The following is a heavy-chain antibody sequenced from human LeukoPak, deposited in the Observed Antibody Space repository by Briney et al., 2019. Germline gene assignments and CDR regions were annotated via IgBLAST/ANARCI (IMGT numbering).Heavy chain of an antibody. CDR3: ARDPYCSGGSCYEGAFDI. V-gene: IGHV4-59*12. CDR2: IYYSGST. D-gene: IGHD2-15*01. Sequence: SETLSLTCTVSGGSISSYYWSWIRQPPGKGLEWIGYIYYSGSTNYNPSLKSRVTISVDTSKNQFSLKLSSVTAADTAVYYCARDPYCSGGSCYEGAFDIWGQGTMVTVSS. CDR1: GGSISSYY. J-gene: IGHJ3*02.